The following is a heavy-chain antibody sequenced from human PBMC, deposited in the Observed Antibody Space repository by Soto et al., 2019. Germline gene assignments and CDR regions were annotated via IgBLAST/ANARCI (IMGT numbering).Heavy chain of an antibody. V-gene: IGHV3-21*01. J-gene: IGHJ4*02. CDR1: GFTFSSYS. D-gene: IGHD2-15*01. CDR2: ISSSSSYI. CDR3: ARDYCSGGSCYSYYFDY. Sequence: EVQLVESGGGLVKPGGSLRLSCAASGFTFSSYSMNWVRQAPGKGLEWVSSISSSSSYIYYADSVKGRFTISRDNAKNSLYLQMNSLRAEDTAVYYCARDYCSGGSCYSYYFDYWCQGTLVTVSS.